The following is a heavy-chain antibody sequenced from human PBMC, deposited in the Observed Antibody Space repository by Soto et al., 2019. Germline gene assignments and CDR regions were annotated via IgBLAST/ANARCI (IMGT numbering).Heavy chain of an antibody. J-gene: IGHJ4*02. V-gene: IGHV1-69*08. CDR1: GGTFSRDP. CDR3: AVSGSYYGYY. D-gene: IGHD1-26*01. CDR2: IIPILGTA. Sequence: SVKVSCKASGGTFSRDPSSWVRQAPGQGLEWMGRIIPILGTANYAQKFQGRVTITADKSTSTAYMELSSLRSEDTAVYYCAVSGSYYGYYWGQGTLVTVSS.